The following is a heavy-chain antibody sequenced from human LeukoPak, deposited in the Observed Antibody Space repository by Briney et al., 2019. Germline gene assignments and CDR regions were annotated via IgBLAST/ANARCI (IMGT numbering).Heavy chain of an antibody. CDR2: ISSSGSTI. V-gene: IGHV3-11*04. Sequence: PGGSLRLSCAASGFTFSDYYMSWIRQAPGEGLEWVSYISSSGSTIYYADSVKGRFTISRDNAKNSLYLQMNSLRAEDTAVYYCARGGNRYDILTGAHYFDYWGQGTLVTVSS. CDR1: GFTFSDYY. J-gene: IGHJ4*02. D-gene: IGHD3-9*01. CDR3: ARGGNRYDILTGAHYFDY.